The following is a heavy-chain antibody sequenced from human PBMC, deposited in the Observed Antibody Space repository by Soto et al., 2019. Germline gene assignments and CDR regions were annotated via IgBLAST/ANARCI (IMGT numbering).Heavy chain of an antibody. Sequence: HPGGSLRLSCAASGFTFSSYGMHWVRQAPGKGLEWVAVIWYDGSNKYYADSVKGRFTISRDNSKNTLYLQMNSLRAEDTAVYYCAKEGYSYGRQNYYYGMDVWGQGTTVTVSS. CDR2: IWYDGSNK. V-gene: IGHV3-30*02. CDR3: AKEGYSYGRQNYYYGMDV. D-gene: IGHD5-18*01. CDR1: GFTFSSYG. J-gene: IGHJ6*02.